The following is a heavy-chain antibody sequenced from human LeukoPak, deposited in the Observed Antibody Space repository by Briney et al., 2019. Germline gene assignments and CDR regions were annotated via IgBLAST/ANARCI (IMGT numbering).Heavy chain of an antibody. CDR1: GGSISSYY. Sequence: PSETLPLTCTVSGGSISSYYWSWIRQPAGKGLEWIGRIYTSGSTNYNPSLKSRVTMSVDTSKNQFSLKLSSVTAADTAVYYCARDSGSYQLSYYFDYWGQGTLVTVSS. CDR3: ARDSGSYQLSYYFDY. D-gene: IGHD1-26*01. CDR2: IYTSGST. J-gene: IGHJ4*02. V-gene: IGHV4-4*07.